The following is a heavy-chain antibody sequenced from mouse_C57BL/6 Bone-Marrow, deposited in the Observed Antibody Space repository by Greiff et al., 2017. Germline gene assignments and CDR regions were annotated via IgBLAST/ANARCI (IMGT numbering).Heavy chain of an antibody. V-gene: IGHV14-4*01. CDR1: GFNIKDDY. J-gene: IGHJ3*01. Sequence: EVQLQQSGAELVRPGASVKLSCTASGFNIKDDYMHWVKPRPEQGLEWIGWIDPENGDTEYASKFQGKATITADTSSNTAYLQLSSLTSEDTAVYYCTTKAYGSSPFAYWGQGTLVTVSA. CDR3: TTKAYGSSPFAY. D-gene: IGHD1-1*01. CDR2: IDPENGDT.